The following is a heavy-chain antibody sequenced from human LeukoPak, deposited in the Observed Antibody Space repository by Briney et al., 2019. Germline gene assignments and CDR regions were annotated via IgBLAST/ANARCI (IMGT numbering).Heavy chain of an antibody. V-gene: IGHV4-59*01. J-gene: IGHJ4*02. Sequence: NSSETLSLTCTVSGGSISSYYWSWIRQPPGKGLEWIGYIYYSGSTNYNPSLKSRVTISVDTSKNQFSLKLSSVTAADTAVYYCARGYYGSGSYYFDYWGQGTLVTVSS. CDR3: ARGYYGSGSYYFDY. CDR2: IYYSGST. CDR1: GGSISSYY. D-gene: IGHD3-10*01.